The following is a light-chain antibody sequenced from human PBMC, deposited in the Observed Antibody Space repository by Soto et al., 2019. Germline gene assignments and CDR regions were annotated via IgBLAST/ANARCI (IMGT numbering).Light chain of an antibody. CDR2: DNN. J-gene: IGLJ2*01. V-gene: IGLV1-51*01. Sequence: QSVLTQPPSVSAAPGETVTISCSGSSSNIGNNYVSWYQQLPGTAPKLLIYDNNKRPSGIPDRVSGSKSGTSATLGITGLQTGDEADYYCGTWDSSLSVFIFGGGTKLTVL. CDR3: GTWDSSLSVFI. CDR1: SSNIGNNY.